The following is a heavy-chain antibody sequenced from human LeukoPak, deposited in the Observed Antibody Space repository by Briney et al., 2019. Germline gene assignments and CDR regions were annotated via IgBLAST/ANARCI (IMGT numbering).Heavy chain of an antibody. Sequence: PGGSLRLSCAASGFTVSSNYMSWVRQAPGKGLEWVSVIYSGGSTYYADSVKGRFTISRDNSKNTLYLQMNSLRAEDTAVYYCARGASYSLFDYWGQGTLVTVSS. CDR1: GFTVSSNY. D-gene: IGHD5-18*01. V-gene: IGHV3-53*01. J-gene: IGHJ4*02. CDR2: IYSGGST. CDR3: ARGASYSLFDY.